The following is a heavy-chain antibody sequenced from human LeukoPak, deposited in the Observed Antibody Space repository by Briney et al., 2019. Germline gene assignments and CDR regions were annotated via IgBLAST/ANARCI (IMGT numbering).Heavy chain of an antibody. J-gene: IGHJ6*02. Sequence: PSETLSLTCTVSGGSISSYCWSWIRQPPGKGLEWIGYIYYGGSTNYNPSLKSRVIISVDTSKNQFSLKLSSVTAADTAVYYCARRPASYGMDVWGQGTTVTVSS. CDR2: IYYGGST. CDR1: GGSISSYC. D-gene: IGHD6-25*01. V-gene: IGHV4-59*08. CDR3: ARRPASYGMDV.